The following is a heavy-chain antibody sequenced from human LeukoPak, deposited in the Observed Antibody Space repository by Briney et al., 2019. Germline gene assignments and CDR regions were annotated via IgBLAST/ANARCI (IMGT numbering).Heavy chain of an antibody. J-gene: IGHJ4*02. CDR2: TYYRSRWYD. Sequence: SQTLSLTCAISGDSVSSNSAAWNWIRQSPSRGLEWLGRTYYRSRWYDEYALSVKSRITINPDTSKNQFSLQLNSVTPEDTAVYYCARVTEKQYLPFDSWGQGTLVTVSS. CDR1: GDSVSSNSAA. D-gene: IGHD6-19*01. V-gene: IGHV6-1*01. CDR3: ARVTEKQYLPFDS.